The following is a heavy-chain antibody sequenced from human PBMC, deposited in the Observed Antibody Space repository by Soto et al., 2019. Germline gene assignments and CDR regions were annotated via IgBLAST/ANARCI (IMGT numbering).Heavy chain of an antibody. D-gene: IGHD3-10*01. CDR3: ARVPSYGTTAFDI. V-gene: IGHV1-69*13. Sequence: ASVKVSCKASGYTFTGYYMHWVRQAPGQGLEWMGGIIPIFGTANYAQKFQGRVTITADESTSTAYMELSSLRSEDTAVYYCARVPSYGTTAFDIWGQGTMVTVSS. J-gene: IGHJ3*02. CDR2: IIPIFGTA. CDR1: GYTFTGYY.